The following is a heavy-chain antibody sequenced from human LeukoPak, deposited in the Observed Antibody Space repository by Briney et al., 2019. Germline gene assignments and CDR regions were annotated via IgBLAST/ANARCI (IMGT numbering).Heavy chain of an antibody. CDR1: GYTFTDHY. D-gene: IGHD1-26*01. J-gene: IGHJ4*02. Sequence: ASVKVSCKASGYTFTDHYLHWVRQAPGQGLEWLGWIKPDSGGTNYAQKFQGRVTMTRDTSISTAYMELSRLRSDDTAVYYCARDGQWELLLELFYYWGQGTLVTVSS. CDR2: IKPDSGGT. V-gene: IGHV1-2*02. CDR3: ARDGQWELLLELFYY.